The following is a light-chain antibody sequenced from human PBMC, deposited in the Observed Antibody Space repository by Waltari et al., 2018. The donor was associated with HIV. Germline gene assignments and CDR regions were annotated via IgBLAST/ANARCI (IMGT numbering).Light chain of an antibody. CDR2: EVS. V-gene: IGLV2-14*03. Sequence: QSVLTQPASVSGSPGQSVTISCTGTSSDFGFDNYVSWYQQYPGKAPTLIIYEVSSRPSGVSERFSGSKAGNTASLTISGLQNEDEADYFCTSYTTSDTLRFGGGTKVIVL. J-gene: IGLJ3*02. CDR3: TSYTTSDTLR. CDR1: SSDFGFDNY.